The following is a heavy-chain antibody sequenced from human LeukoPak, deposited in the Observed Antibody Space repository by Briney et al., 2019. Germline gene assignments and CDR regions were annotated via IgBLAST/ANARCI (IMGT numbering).Heavy chain of an antibody. D-gene: IGHD3-9*01. J-gene: IGHJ5*02. CDR3: ARGVSADILTGYYNWFDP. V-gene: IGHV4-34*01. CDR2: INHSRST. CDR1: GGSFSGYY. Sequence: SETLSLTCAVYGGSFSGYYWSWIRQPPGKGLEWIGEINHSRSTNYNPSLKSRVTISVDTSKNQFSLKLSSATAADTAVYYCARGVSADILTGYYNWFDPWGQGTLVTVSS.